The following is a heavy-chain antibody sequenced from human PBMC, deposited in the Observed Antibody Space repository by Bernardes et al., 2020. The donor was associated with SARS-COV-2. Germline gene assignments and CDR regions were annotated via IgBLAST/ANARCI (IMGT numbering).Heavy chain of an antibody. J-gene: IGHJ4*02. CDR2: IYYSGST. V-gene: IGHV4-61*01. CDR1: GGSVSSGSYY. CDR3: ARAPRGVAFFYFDY. Sequence: SETLSLTRTVSGGSVSSGSYYWSWIRQPPGKGLEWIGYIYYSGSTSYNPSLKSRVTISVDTSKNQFSLKLSSVTAADTAVYYCARAPRGVAFFYFDYWGQGTLVTVSS. D-gene: IGHD3-10*01.